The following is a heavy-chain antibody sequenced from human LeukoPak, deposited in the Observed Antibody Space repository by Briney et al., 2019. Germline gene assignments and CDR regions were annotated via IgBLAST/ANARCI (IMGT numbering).Heavy chain of an antibody. CDR2: ISAYNGNT. V-gene: IGHV1-18*01. D-gene: IGHD3-10*01. J-gene: IGHJ4*02. CDR3: ARDYYGSGSYYPLTHFDY. Sequence: ASVKVSCTASGYTFTSYGISWVRQAPGQGLEWMGWISAYNGNTNYAQKLQGRVTMTTDTSTSTAYMELRSLRSDDTAVYYCARDYYGSGSYYPLTHFDYWGQGTLVTVSS. CDR1: GYTFTSYG.